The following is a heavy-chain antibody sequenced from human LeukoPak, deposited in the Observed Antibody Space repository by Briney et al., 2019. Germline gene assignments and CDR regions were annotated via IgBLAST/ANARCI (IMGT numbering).Heavy chain of an antibody. Sequence: ASAKVSCKASGYSFSDYYMHWVRQAPGQGLEGMGWINPDSGGTHYAQQFQGRVTLTRDTSLSTAYMELSRLRSDDTAVYYWAKDISTHMEPPDWFDSWGQGTLVTVSS. J-gene: IGHJ5*01. CDR1: GYSFSDYY. V-gene: IGHV1-2*02. D-gene: IGHD1-1*01. CDR3: AKDISTHMEPPDWFDS. CDR2: INPDSGGT.